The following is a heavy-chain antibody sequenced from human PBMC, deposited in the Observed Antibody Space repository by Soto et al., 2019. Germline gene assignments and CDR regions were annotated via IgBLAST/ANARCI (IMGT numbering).Heavy chain of an antibody. V-gene: IGHV1-8*01. CDR1: GYTFTNCD. CDR3: ARGRFRRTWFDP. J-gene: IGHJ5*02. D-gene: IGHD3-16*01. Sequence: QGHQVQSGAQVKKPGASAKVSCEASGYTFTNCDIHWVRQAIGQGLEWMGWMNPDSGNTGQSKQFQGRVTMTTDTSISTAYMEMSSLRSEDTAVYYCARGRFRRTWFDPWGQGTLVTVSS. CDR2: MNPDSGNT.